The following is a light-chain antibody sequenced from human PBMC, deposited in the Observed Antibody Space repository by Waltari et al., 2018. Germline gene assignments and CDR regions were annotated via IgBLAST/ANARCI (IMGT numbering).Light chain of an antibody. CDR1: HSVSSN. Sequence: EIVMTQSPATLSVSPGVRATLSCRASHSVSSNLAWYQQKPGQAPRLLIYGASTRATGIPARFSGSGSGTEFTLTISSLQSEDFAVYYCQQYNNGPWTFGQGTKVEIK. CDR3: QQYNNGPWT. J-gene: IGKJ1*01. CDR2: GAS. V-gene: IGKV3-15*01.